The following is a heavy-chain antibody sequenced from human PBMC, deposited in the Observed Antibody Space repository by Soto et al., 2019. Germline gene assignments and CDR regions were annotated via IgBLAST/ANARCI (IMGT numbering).Heavy chain of an antibody. CDR1: GLTFSNYW. D-gene: IGHD2-2*01. Sequence: EVQLVDSGGGLVQPGGSLRLSCVVYGLTFSNYWMSWVRQAPGKGLEWVANINQDGSESYYVDSVKGRFTISRDNAKNSLYLQMTSLRAEDTAVYYCARPARECSSPGCANWGQGTLVTVSS. J-gene: IGHJ4*02. CDR3: ARPARECSSPGCAN. CDR2: INQDGSES. V-gene: IGHV3-7*01.